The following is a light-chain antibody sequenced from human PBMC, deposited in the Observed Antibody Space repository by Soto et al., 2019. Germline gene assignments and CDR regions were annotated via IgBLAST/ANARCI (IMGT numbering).Light chain of an antibody. J-gene: IGKJ4*01. Sequence: EIVMTQSPAALSVSPWERATLSGRASQSVSSNLAWYQHQPGQAPRVLIYGASTRATGFPARFSGSGSGTEFTLTISSLQSEDFAVYYCQQYNNWPLTFGGGTKVDIK. CDR2: GAS. CDR3: QQYNNWPLT. CDR1: QSVSSN. V-gene: IGKV3-15*01.